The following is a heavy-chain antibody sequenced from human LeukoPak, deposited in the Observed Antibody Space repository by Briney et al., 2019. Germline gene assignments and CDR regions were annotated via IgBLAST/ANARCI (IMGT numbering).Heavy chain of an antibody. D-gene: IGHD2-2*01. CDR2: IIPIVGIA. J-gene: IGHJ4*02. CDR3: ARAPSYQLLLFDY. Sequence: SVKVSCKASGGTFSSYAISWVRQAPGQGLEWMGRIIPIVGIANYAQKFQGRVTITADKSTSTAYMELSSLRSEDTAVYYCARAPSYQLLLFDYWGQGTLVTVSS. CDR1: GGTFSSYA. V-gene: IGHV1-69*04.